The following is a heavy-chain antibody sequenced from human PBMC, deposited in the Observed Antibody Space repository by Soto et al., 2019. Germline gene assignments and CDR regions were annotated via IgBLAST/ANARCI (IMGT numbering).Heavy chain of an antibody. J-gene: IGHJ4*02. D-gene: IGHD3-16*01. CDR3: ARGLPSHFGFDY. V-gene: IGHV4-59*01. CDR2: VFNSGAT. Sequence: SETLSLTCDVSGSSMNTYFWTWIRQSPGKGLEWIGYVFNSGATNYNPSLKSRVSISLDTSKNRFSLKLSSVTAADTAVYFCARGLPSHFGFDYWGQGTLVTVSS. CDR1: GSSMNTYF.